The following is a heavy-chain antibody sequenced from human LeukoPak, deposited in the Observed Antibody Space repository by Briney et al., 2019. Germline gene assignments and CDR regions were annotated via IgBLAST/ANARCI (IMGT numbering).Heavy chain of an antibody. D-gene: IGHD3-22*01. CDR1: GGSFSGHF. CDR2: IDHTGGT. J-gene: IGHJ4*02. V-gene: IGHV4-34*01. CDR3: ARGFSLSYYDSSGFLFDY. Sequence: SETLSLTCAVCGGSFSGHFWSWIRQPPGRGLEWIGEIDHTGGTKYNPSLKTRFSISSDTSKNHFSLTFDSVTAADTAVYYCARGFSLSYYDSSGFLFDYWGQGGLVTVSS.